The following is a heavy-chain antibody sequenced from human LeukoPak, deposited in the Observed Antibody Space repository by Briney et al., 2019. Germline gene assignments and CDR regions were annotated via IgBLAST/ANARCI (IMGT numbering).Heavy chain of an antibody. V-gene: IGHV4-39*01. Sequence: SETLSLTCTVSGVSINSGDYYWGWIRQPPGKGLEWIGTIYYSGRTYYNPPLKSRVTISEDTSKNQFSLRLTSVTAADTAIYYCGRHRTAINKYGPYDAFDIWGQGTMVTVSS. D-gene: IGHD3-10*01. CDR1: GVSINSGDYY. CDR2: IYYSGRT. CDR3: GRHRTAINKYGPYDAFDI. J-gene: IGHJ3*02.